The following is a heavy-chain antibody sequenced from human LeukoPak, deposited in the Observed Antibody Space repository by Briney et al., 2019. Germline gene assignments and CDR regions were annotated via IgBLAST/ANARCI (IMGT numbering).Heavy chain of an antibody. CDR3: AREWELNTQTDGMDV. CDR2: INPNNGGT. D-gene: IGHD1-26*01. CDR1: GYTFIDYQ. Sequence: ASVKVPCKASGYTFIDYQMHWLRQAPGQGLEWMGWINPNNGGTNYAQKFQGRVTMTRDTSIRTAYMEVSSLRSDDTAVYYCAREWELNTQTDGMDVWGQGTSVTVSS. V-gene: IGHV1-2*02. J-gene: IGHJ6*02.